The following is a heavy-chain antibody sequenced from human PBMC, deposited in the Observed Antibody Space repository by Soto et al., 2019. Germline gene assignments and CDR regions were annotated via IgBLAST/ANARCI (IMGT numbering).Heavy chain of an antibody. CDR2: INAIPGKA. D-gene: IGHD2-2*01. CDR3: ARSQGSSTSLEIYYYYYYGMDV. J-gene: IGHJ6*02. V-gene: IGHV1-69*10. CDR1: GYSFTSYA. Sequence: ASVKVSCKASGYSFTSYAMHWVRQAPGQRLEWMGGINAIPGKANYAQKFQGRVTIAADESTSTAYMELSSLRSEDTAVYYCARSQGSSTSLEIYYYYYYGMDVWGQGTTVTVS.